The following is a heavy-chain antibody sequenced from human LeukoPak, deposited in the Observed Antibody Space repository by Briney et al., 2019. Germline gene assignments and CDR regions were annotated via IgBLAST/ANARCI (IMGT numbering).Heavy chain of an antibody. D-gene: IGHD3-22*01. CDR1: GYYFTSYA. CDR2: INTYNGNT. Sequence: GASVKVSCKASGYYFTSYAISWVRQAPGQGLEWMGWINTYNGNTNYAQKLQGRVTMATDTSTSTAYMELRSLRSDDPAFYYCARGYYDDAFDIWGQGTMVTVSS. V-gene: IGHV1-18*01. J-gene: IGHJ3*02. CDR3: ARGYYDDAFDI.